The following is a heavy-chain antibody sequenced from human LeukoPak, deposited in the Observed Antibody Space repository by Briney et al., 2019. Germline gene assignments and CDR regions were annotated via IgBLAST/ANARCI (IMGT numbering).Heavy chain of an antibody. Sequence: SSETLSLTCAVYGGSFSGYYWSWIRQPPGKGLEWIGEINHSGSTNYNPSLKSRVTISVDTSKNQFSLKLSSVTAADTAVYYCARLAGEIRIAAEGFDYWGQGTLVTVSS. J-gene: IGHJ4*02. CDR2: INHSGST. CDR1: GGSFSGYY. CDR3: ARLAGEIRIAAEGFDY. D-gene: IGHD6-13*01. V-gene: IGHV4-34*01.